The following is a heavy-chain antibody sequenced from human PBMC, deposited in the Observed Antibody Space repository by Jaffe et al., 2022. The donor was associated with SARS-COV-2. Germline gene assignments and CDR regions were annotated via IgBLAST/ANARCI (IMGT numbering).Heavy chain of an antibody. V-gene: IGHV4-4*07. CDR3: ARDLFSGSYRTYYYYYYGMDV. J-gene: IGHJ6*02. D-gene: IGHD1-26*01. CDR1: GGSISSYY. CDR2: IYTSGST. Sequence: QVQLQESGPGLVKPSETLSLTCTVSGGSISSYYWSWIRQPAGKGLEWIGRIYTSGSTNYNPSLKSRVTMSVDTSKNQFSLKLSSVTAADTAVYYCARDLFSGSYRTYYYYYYGMDVWGQGTTVTVSS.